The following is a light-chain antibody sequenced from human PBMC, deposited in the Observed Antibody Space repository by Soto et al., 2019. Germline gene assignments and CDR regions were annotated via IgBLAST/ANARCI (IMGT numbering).Light chain of an antibody. CDR1: SNDVGSYNL. J-gene: IGLJ2*01. CDR2: EGS. CDR3: CSYAGSSTFV. Sequence: QSALTQPASVSGSPGQSITISCTGTSNDVGSYNLVSWYQQHPGEAPKLMIYEGSKRPSGVSNRFSGSKSDNTASLTISGLQAEDEADYYCCSYAGSSTFVFGGGTKLTVL. V-gene: IGLV2-23*03.